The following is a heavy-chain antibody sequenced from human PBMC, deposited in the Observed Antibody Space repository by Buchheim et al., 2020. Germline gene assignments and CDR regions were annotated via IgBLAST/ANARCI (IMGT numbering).Heavy chain of an antibody. J-gene: IGHJ4*02. Sequence: EVQLVESGGGLVKPGGSLRLSCAASGFTFSSYSMNWVRQAPGKGLEWVSSISSSSSYIYYADSVKGRFTISRDNAKNSLYLQMNSLRAEDTAVYYCARDIPEGDIAAAGFDYWGQGTL. CDR2: ISSSSSYI. CDR3: ARDIPEGDIAAAGFDY. D-gene: IGHD6-13*01. V-gene: IGHV3-21*01. CDR1: GFTFSSYS.